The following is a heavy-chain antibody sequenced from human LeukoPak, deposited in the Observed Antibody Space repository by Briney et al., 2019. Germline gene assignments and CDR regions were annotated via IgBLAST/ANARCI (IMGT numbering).Heavy chain of an antibody. D-gene: IGHD2-2*02. CDR1: GFTFSSYS. J-gene: IGHJ4*02. CDR2: ISSSSYI. V-gene: IGHV3-21*01. CDR3: ARGAAAAIRGTLFDY. Sequence: PGGSLRLSCAASGFTFSSYSMNWVRQAPGKGLEWVSSISSSSYIYYADSVTGRFTFSRDNAKNSLYLQMNSLRAEDTAVYYCARGAAAAIRGTLFDYWGQGTLVTVSS.